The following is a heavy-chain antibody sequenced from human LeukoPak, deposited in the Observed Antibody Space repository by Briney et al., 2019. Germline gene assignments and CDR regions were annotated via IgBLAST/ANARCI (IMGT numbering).Heavy chain of an antibody. CDR2: IYYIGST. V-gene: IGHV4-59*01. J-gene: IGHJ5*02. CDR1: GVTMSSNY. Sequence: KPSETLSLTCTASGVTMSSNYWSWIRQPPGKGLEWVGDIYYIGSTNYNPSLKSRVTISVDTSKNQFSLKLSSVTAADTAVYYCARDGSGSYYKWFDPWGQGTLVTVSS. CDR3: ARDGSGSYYKWFDP. D-gene: IGHD3-10*01.